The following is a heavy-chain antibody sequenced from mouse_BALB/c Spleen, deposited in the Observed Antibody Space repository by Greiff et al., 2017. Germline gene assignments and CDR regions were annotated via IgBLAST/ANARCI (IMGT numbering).Heavy chain of an antibody. CDR3: VYEKRDYWYFDV. Sequence: QVQLQQSGAELVRPGASVTLSCTASGYTFTDYEMHWVKQTPVHGLEWIGAIDPETGGTAYKQKFKGKATLTADKSSSTAYMELRSLTSEDSAVYYCVYEKRDYWYFDVWGEGTTVTVSS. D-gene: IGHD1-1*01. CDR1: GYTFTDYE. CDR2: IDPETGGT. J-gene: IGHJ1*01. V-gene: IGHV1-15*01.